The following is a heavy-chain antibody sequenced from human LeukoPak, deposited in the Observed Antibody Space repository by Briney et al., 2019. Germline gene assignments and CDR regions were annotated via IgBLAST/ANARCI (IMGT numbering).Heavy chain of an antibody. CDR1: GGSISSSNYY. Sequence: SETLSLTCTVSGGSISSSNYYWGWIRQPPGKGLEWIGEVNDGGSTNYNPSLKSRITISVDTSKNQFSLRLTSVTAADTAIYYCARQKTPSYSGSGTYCFDNWGQGTLVTVSS. D-gene: IGHD3-10*01. CDR3: ARQKTPSYSGSGTYCFDN. J-gene: IGHJ4*02. V-gene: IGHV4-39*01. CDR2: VNDGGST.